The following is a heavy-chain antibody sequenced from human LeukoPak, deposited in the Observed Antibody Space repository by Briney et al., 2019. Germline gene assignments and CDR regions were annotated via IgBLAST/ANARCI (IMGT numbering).Heavy chain of an antibody. CDR1: GGSIISSSYY. Sequence: PSETLSLTCTVSGGSIISSSYYWGWIRQPPGTGLEWIGTIFYSGITYYNPSLKSRVTISVDTSKNQFSLKLNSVTAADTAVFYCARHDVGYCSGGSCYPHYFEYWGQGTLVTVSS. J-gene: IGHJ4*02. D-gene: IGHD2-15*01. CDR2: IFYSGIT. V-gene: IGHV4-39*01. CDR3: ARHDVGYCSGGSCYPHYFEY.